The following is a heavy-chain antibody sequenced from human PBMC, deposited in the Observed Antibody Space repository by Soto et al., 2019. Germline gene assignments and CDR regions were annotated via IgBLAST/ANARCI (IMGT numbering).Heavy chain of an antibody. V-gene: IGHV3-11*06. J-gene: IGHJ3*02. CDR2: ISTSSSYT. Sequence: GGALRLSCVASGFTFRDHYMTWIRPAPGKGLEWLSYISTSSSYTNYADSVKGRFTISRDNADNSLYLQMNSLGAEDTAVYYCVRDQLYYYDIFGRPLNGFDIWGQGTMVTVS. D-gene: IGHD3-22*01. CDR3: VRDQLYYYDIFGRPLNGFDI. CDR1: GFTFRDHY.